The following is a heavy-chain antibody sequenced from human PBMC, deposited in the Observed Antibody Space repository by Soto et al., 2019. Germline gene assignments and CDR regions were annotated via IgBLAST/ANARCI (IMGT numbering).Heavy chain of an antibody. CDR3: LRDYSGWFDF. D-gene: IGHD3-10*01. Sequence: QVQLVKSGGGVVQPGRSLRLSCAASGFTFSSYPIHWVRQAPGKGLEWVGSISYDGTSEDFADSLRGRFTLSRDNSKNMLWLQMNSLRSEDTAVYYCLRDYSGWFDFWGQGTLVTVSS. CDR2: ISYDGTSE. V-gene: IGHV3-30-3*01. J-gene: IGHJ5*01. CDR1: GFTFSSYP.